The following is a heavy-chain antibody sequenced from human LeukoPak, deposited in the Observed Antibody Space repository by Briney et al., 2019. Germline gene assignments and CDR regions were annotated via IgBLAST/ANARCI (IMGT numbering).Heavy chain of an antibody. CDR3: AKGKNTGSYLTHVDY. CDR1: GFTFSSYE. CDR2: ISSSGSTI. V-gene: IGHV3-48*03. D-gene: IGHD3-10*01. J-gene: IGHJ4*02. Sequence: GGSLRLSCAASGFTFSSYEMNWVRQAPGTGLERVSYISSSGSTIYYADSVKGRFTISRDNAKNSLYLQMNSLRAEDTALYYYAKGKNTGSYLTHVDYWGQGTLVTVSS.